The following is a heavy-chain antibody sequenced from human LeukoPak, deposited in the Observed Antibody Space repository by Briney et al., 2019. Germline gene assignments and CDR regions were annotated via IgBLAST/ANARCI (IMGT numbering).Heavy chain of an antibody. CDR1: GYSISSGYY. Sequence: SETLSLTYAVSGYSISSGYYWGWIRQPPGKGLEWIGSIYHSGSTYYNPSLKSRVTISVDTSKNQFSLKLSSVTAADTAVYYCARPTYSGSYSGAFDIWGQGTMVTVSS. D-gene: IGHD1-26*01. J-gene: IGHJ3*02. CDR2: IYHSGST. V-gene: IGHV4-38-2*01. CDR3: ARPTYSGSYSGAFDI.